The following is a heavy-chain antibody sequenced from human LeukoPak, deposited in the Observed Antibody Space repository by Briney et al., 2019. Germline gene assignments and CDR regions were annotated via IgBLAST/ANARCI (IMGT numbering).Heavy chain of an antibody. D-gene: IGHD6-19*01. CDR2: IYPGDSDT. Sequence: GESLQISCKGSGYSFTSYWIGWVRQMPGKGLEWMGIIYPGDSDTRYSPSFQGQVTISADKSISTAYLQWSSLKASDTAMYYCARRGIHSSGWRDFDYWGQGTLVTVSS. J-gene: IGHJ4*02. CDR1: GYSFTSYW. CDR3: ARRGIHSSGWRDFDY. V-gene: IGHV5-51*01.